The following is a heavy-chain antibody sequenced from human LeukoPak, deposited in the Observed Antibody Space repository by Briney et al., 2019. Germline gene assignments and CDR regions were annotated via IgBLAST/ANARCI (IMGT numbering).Heavy chain of an antibody. CDR1: GFTFSSSW. V-gene: IGHV3-7*03. CDR2: IKQDGRET. J-gene: IGHJ4*02. Sequence: EGSLRLSCVASGFTFSSSWMTWVRQAPGKGLEWVANIKQDGRETYYVDSVQGRFTISRDNAKNSLYLQMNSLRAEDTAVYYCARVIVLRYFDWLLFDYFDYWGQGTLVTVSS. CDR3: ARVIVLRYFDWLLFDYFDY. D-gene: IGHD3-9*01.